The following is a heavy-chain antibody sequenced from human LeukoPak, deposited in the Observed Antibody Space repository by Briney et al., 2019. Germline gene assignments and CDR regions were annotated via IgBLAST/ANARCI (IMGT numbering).Heavy chain of an antibody. V-gene: IGHV3-53*01. CDR3: AREWYYYGSGSPGAFDI. CDR1: GFTFGDYA. CDR2: IYSGGST. J-gene: IGHJ3*02. D-gene: IGHD3-10*01. Sequence: GGPLRLSCTASGFTFGDYAMSWVRQAPGKGLEWVSVIYSGGSTYYADSVKGRFTISRDNSKNTLYLQMNSLRAEDTAVYYCAREWYYYGSGSPGAFDIWGQGTMVTVSS.